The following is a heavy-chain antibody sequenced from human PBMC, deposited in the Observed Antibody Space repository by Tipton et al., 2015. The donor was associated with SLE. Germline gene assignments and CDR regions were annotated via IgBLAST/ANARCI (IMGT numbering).Heavy chain of an antibody. CDR2: ISSSGSPI. V-gene: IGHV3-48*03. CDR1: GFTFSSYE. Sequence: SLRLSCAASGFTFSSYEMNWVRQAPGKGPEWVSYISSSGSPIYYADSVKGRFTISRDNSKNSVYLQMNSLRVEDAAVYYCATHMPPVTWGQGTLVTVSS. CDR3: ATHMPPVT. J-gene: IGHJ5*02. D-gene: IGHD2-2*01.